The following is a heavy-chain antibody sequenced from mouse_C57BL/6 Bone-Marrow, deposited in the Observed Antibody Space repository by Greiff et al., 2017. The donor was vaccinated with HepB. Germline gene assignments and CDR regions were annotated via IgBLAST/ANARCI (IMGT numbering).Heavy chain of an antibody. V-gene: IGHV3-6*01. Sequence: EVQVVESGPGLVKPSQSLSLTCSVTGYSITSGYYWNWIRPLPGNELEWMGDISYDGSNNYNPSLKNRISITRDTSKNQFFLKLNSVTSEDTATYYCAREDLCYSNYGYFDVWGTGTTVTVSS. D-gene: IGHD2-5*01. CDR3: AREDLCYSNYGYFDV. CDR1: GYSITSGYY. CDR2: ISYDGSN. J-gene: IGHJ1*03.